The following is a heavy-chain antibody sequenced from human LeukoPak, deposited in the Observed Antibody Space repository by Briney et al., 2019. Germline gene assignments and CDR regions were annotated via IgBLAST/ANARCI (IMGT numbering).Heavy chain of an antibody. V-gene: IGHV3-23*01. Sequence: GGSLRLSCAASGFTFSSYAMSWVRQAPGKGLEWVSAISGSGGSTYYADSVKGRFTISRDNSKNTLYLQMNSLRAEDTAVYYCARGIYYYDSTSMDYFDYWGQGTLVTVSS. J-gene: IGHJ4*02. CDR1: GFTFSSYA. D-gene: IGHD3-22*01. CDR2: ISGSGGST. CDR3: ARGIYYYDSTSMDYFDY.